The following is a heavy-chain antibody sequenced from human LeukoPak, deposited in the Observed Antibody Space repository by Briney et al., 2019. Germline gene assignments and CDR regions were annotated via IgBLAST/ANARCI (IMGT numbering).Heavy chain of an antibody. CDR3: ARGFGYDSSGYYF. Sequence: SGTLSLTCAVSGGSISSSNWWSWVRQPPGKGLEWIGEIYHSGSTNYNPSLKSRVTISVDKSKNQFSLKLSSVAAADTAVYYCARGFGYDSSGYYFWGQGTLVTVSS. CDR1: GGSISSSNW. CDR2: IYHSGST. D-gene: IGHD3-22*01. V-gene: IGHV4-4*02. J-gene: IGHJ4*02.